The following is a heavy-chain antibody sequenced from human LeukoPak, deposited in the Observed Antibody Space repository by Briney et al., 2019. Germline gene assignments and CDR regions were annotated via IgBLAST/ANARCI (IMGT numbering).Heavy chain of an antibody. CDR1: GGYINSYY. V-gene: IGHV4-59*01. D-gene: IGHD4-23*01. CDR3: ARDVGNFNWFDP. J-gene: IGHJ5*02. CDR2: IYYSRST. Sequence: KPSETLSLTCTLSGGYINSYYWSWIRQPPGKGLEWIGYIYYSRSTNYNPCLKRRLTISVDASKIQFSLKQSSVTAADTAVYYCARDVGNFNWFDPWGQGTLVTVSS.